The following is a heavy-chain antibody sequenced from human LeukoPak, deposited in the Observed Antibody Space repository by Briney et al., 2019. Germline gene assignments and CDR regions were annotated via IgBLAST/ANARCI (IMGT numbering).Heavy chain of an antibody. J-gene: IGHJ6*03. CDR2: INPNSGGT. V-gene: IGHV1-2*02. CDR3: ARTGYSSGWYNYYYYYMDV. D-gene: IGHD6-19*01. Sequence: GASVKVSCKASGYTFTGYYMHWVRQAPGQGLEWMGWINPNSGGTNYAQKLQGRVTMTTDTSTSTAYMELRSLRSDDTAVYYCARTGYSSGWYNYYYYYMDVWGKGTTVTISS. CDR1: GYTFTGYY.